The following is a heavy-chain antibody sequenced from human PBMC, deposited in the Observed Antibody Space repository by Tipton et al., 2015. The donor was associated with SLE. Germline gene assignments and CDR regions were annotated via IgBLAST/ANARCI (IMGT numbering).Heavy chain of an antibody. CDR2: IYYSGST. V-gene: IGHV4-39*01. CDR1: GGSISSSSYY. J-gene: IGHJ3*02. Sequence: TLSLTCTVSGGSISSSSYYWGWIRQPPGKGLEWIGNIYYSGSTYYNPSLKSRVTISVDTSKNQFSLKLSSVTAAGTAVYYCARGNQIAVAGAFDIWGQGTMVTVSS. D-gene: IGHD6-19*01. CDR3: ARGNQIAVAGAFDI.